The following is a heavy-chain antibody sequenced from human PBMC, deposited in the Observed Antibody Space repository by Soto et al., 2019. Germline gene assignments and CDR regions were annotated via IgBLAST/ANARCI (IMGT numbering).Heavy chain of an antibody. Sequence: GGSLRLSCAASGFTFSDYYMSWIRQAPGKGLEWVSYISSSGSTIYYADSVKGRFTISRDNAKNSLYLQMNSLRAEDTAVYYCAGDLKLPLGLDIVVVPAAMGFDPWGQGTLVTVSS. J-gene: IGHJ5*02. V-gene: IGHV3-11*01. CDR3: AGDLKLPLGLDIVVVPAAMGFDP. CDR1: GFTFSDYY. CDR2: ISSSGSTI. D-gene: IGHD2-2*03.